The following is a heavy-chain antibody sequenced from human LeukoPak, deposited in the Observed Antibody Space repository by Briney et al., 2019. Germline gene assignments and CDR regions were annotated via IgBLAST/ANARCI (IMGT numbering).Heavy chain of an antibody. CDR1: GYTFTSYG. V-gene: IGHV1-18*01. Sequence: ASVKVSCKASGYTFTSYGISWVRQAPGQGLEWMGWISAYNGNTNYAQKLRGRVTMTTDTSTSTAYMELRSLRSDDTAVYYCARQLLWFGELQPNWFDPWGQGTLVTVSS. J-gene: IGHJ5*02. D-gene: IGHD3-10*01. CDR3: ARQLLWFGELQPNWFDP. CDR2: ISAYNGNT.